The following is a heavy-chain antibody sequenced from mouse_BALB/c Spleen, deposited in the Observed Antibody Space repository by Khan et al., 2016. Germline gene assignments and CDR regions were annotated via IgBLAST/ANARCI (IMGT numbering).Heavy chain of an antibody. CDR3: ERRSVKWAWWAD. V-gene: IGHV1S29*02. Sequence: VQLKQSGPELVKPGASVKISCKASGYTFTDYNMHWVKQSHGKSREWIGYIYPYNGGTGYNQKFKSKATLTVDNSSSTAYMELRSLTFEDSACDYCERRSVKWAWWADWGQGTLVTGSA. CDR1: GYTFTDYN. CDR2: IYPYNGGT. J-gene: IGHJ3*01. D-gene: IGHD1-1*02.